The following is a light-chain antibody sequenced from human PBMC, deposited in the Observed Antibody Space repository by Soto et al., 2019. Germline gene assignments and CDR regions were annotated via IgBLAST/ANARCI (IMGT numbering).Light chain of an antibody. Sequence: QSALTQPPSASGSPGQSVTISCTGTSSDVGAYNYVSWYQQHAGKAPKLVIYEVTKRPSVVPDRFSGSKSANTASLTVSGLQAEDEDKYYCSSFASSNTWVFGGGTKLTVL. CDR2: EVT. CDR3: SSFASSNTWV. J-gene: IGLJ3*02. V-gene: IGLV2-8*01. CDR1: SSDVGAYNY.